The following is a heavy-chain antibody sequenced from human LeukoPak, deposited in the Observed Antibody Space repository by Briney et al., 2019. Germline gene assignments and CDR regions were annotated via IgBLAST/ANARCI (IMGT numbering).Heavy chain of an antibody. CDR3: ARKSDSLMLRGGDC. V-gene: IGHV3-66*01. Sequence: GGSLRLSCAASEFSVSSNYMTWVRQAPGKGLECVSIIYSGGTTYYADSMRGRFTISRDNSKNTLYLQMDRLRVEDTAVYYCARKSDSLMLRGGDCWGQGTLVTVSS. D-gene: IGHD3-10*01. CDR2: IYSGGTT. CDR1: EFSVSSNY. J-gene: IGHJ4*02.